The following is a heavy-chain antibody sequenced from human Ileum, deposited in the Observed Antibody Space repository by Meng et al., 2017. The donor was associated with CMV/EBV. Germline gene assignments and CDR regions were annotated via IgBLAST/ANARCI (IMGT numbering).Heavy chain of an antibody. Sequence: LQESGPGLVKPSQTLSLPCTVSGGSIGSDDFWSWLRQPAGKGLEWIGRISTGGSTSYNPSLKSRVALSLDTSKNQFSLRLSSVTAADTAIYYCARDILIGYIRHNYFDPWGQGTLVTVSS. CDR2: ISTGGST. V-gene: IGHV4-61*02. D-gene: IGHD3-9*01. CDR1: GGSIGSDDF. CDR3: ARDILIGYIRHNYFDP. J-gene: IGHJ5*02.